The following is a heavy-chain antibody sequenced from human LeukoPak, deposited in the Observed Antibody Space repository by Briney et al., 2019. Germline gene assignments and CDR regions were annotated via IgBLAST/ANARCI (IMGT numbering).Heavy chain of an antibody. CDR1: GYTFTSYY. Sequence: GASVKVSCKASGYTFTSYYMHWVRQAPGQGLEWMGIINPSGGNTSYAQKFQGRVTMTRDTSTSTVYMELSSLRSEDTAVYYCAADLLRRGSSPYNWFDPWGQGTLVTVSS. CDR2: INPSGGNT. V-gene: IGHV1-46*01. CDR3: AADLLRRGSSPYNWFDP. D-gene: IGHD6-6*01. J-gene: IGHJ5*02.